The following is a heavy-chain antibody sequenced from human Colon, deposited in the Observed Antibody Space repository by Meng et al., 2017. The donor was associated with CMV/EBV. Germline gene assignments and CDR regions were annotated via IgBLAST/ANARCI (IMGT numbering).Heavy chain of an antibody. CDR3: ATDYGDYYFDR. V-gene: IGHV4-39*07. Sequence: LQPRESGPGLVKPSETRSLTCTVSGGSISSSTYYWGWIRQTPGKGLEWIGNIYYSGYTYYDPSLKSRLTISVDTSKNQFSLKLTSVTAADTAVYYCATDYGDYYFDRWGQGTLVTVSS. D-gene: IGHD4-17*01. CDR2: IYYSGYT. J-gene: IGHJ4*02. CDR1: GGSISSSTYY.